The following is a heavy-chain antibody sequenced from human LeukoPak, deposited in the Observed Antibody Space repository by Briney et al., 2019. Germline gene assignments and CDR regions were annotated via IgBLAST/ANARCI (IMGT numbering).Heavy chain of an antibody. CDR2: IYSSGTT. J-gene: IGHJ5*02. Sequence: PSETLSLTCIVSGGSISSNSHYWGWIRQPPGKGLEWIGSIYSSGTTYYNPSLKSRVTISVDTSKNQFSLKLSSVTAADTAVYYCARGPLRSGYYRPNWFDPWGQGTLVTVSS. CDR3: ARGPLRSGYYRPNWFDP. V-gene: IGHV4-39*07. CDR1: GGSISSNSHY. D-gene: IGHD3-3*01.